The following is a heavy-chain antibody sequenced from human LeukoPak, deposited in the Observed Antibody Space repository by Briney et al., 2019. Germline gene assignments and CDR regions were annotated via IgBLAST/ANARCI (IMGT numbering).Heavy chain of an antibody. J-gene: IGHJ4*02. CDR3: ARDRGYYYDSSGLGVFDY. D-gene: IGHD3-22*01. CDR2: IYSGGST. CDR1: GFTVSSNY. V-gene: IGHV3-66*01. Sequence: GGSLRLSCAASGFTVSSNYMSWVRQAPGKGLAWVSVIYSGGSTYYADSVKGRFTISRDNSKNTLYLQMNSLRAEDTAVYYCARDRGYYYDSSGLGVFDYWGQGTLVTVSS.